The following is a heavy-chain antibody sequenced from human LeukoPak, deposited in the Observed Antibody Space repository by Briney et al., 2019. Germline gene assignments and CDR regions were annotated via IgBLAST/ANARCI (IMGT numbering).Heavy chain of an antibody. CDR1: GFTFTSYS. CDR2: ISGGGGST. CDR3: AKGGKWDVTPFDY. Sequence: GGSLRLSCAAFGFTFTSYSMNWVRQAPGKGLEWVSTISGGGGSTYYADSVKGRFTISRDNSKNTLYLQVNSLRAEDTAVYYCAKGGKWDVTPFDYWGQGTLVTVSS. J-gene: IGHJ4*02. V-gene: IGHV3-23*01. D-gene: IGHD1-26*01.